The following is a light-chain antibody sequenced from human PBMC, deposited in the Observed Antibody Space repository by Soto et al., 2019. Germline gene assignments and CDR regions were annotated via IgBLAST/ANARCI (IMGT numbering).Light chain of an antibody. CDR1: RGISNY. CDR3: QKSNSAPRT. J-gene: IGKJ1*01. CDR2: AAS. Sequence: DIQMTQSPSSLSASVGDRVTITCRASRGISNYLVWYQQKPGKVPKLLIYAASTLQSGVPSRFSGSGSGTDFILTISSLQPEDVATYYCQKSNSAPRTFGQGTKVEIK. V-gene: IGKV1-27*01.